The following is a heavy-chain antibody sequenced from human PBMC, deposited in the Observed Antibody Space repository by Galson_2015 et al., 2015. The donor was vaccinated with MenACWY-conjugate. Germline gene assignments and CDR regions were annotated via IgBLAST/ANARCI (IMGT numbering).Heavy chain of an antibody. J-gene: IGHJ4*03. D-gene: IGHD6-13*01. Sequence: TLSLTCAASGGAIDSSDLRWWVRQPAGRGLGWFGEVYYSGKTNYTPSLRGRVTISRDEAKGEIFLGLASVTAADTAIDFCARALSSSRTVWGQGIVVAVSS. CDR1: GGAIDSSDL. V-gene: IGHV4/OR15-8*02. CDR2: VYYSGKT. CDR3: ARALSSSRTV.